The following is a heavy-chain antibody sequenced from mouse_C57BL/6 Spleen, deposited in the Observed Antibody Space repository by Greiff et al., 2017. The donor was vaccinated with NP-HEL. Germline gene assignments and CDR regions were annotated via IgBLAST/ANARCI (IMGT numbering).Heavy chain of an antibody. CDR1: GFTFSDYY. D-gene: IGHD2-2*01. Sequence: EVMLVESGGGLVQPGGSLKLSCAASGFTFSDYYMYWVRQTPEKRLEWVAYISNGGGSTYYPDTVKGRFTISRDNAKNTLYLQMSRLKSEDTAMYYCARSLWFRREHAMDYWGQGTSVTVSS. V-gene: IGHV5-12*01. J-gene: IGHJ4*01. CDR2: ISNGGGST. CDR3: ARSLWFRREHAMDY.